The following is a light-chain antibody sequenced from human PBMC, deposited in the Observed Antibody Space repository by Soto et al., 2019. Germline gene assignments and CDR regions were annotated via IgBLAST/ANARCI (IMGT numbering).Light chain of an antibody. CDR3: QQRSNWPPVT. J-gene: IGKJ5*01. V-gene: IGKV3-11*01. CDR1: QSVGNY. Sequence: EIVLTQSPATLSLSPGERATLSCRASQSVGNYLSWYQQKPGQAPRLLIYDASNRATGIPARFSGSGSGTDFTLTISSLEPEDFALYFCQQRSNWPPVTFGQGTRLEI. CDR2: DAS.